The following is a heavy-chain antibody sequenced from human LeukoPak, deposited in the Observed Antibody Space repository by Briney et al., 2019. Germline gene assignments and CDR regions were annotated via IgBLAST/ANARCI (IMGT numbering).Heavy chain of an antibody. CDR3: ARGDGDYVRAGAFDI. Sequence: PSETLSLTCTVSGGSISSGGYYWSWIRQHPGKGLEWIVYIYYSGSTYYNPSLKSRVTISVDTSKNQFSLKLSSVTAADTAVYYCARGDGDYVRAGAFDIWGQGTMVTVSS. CDR2: IYYSGST. D-gene: IGHD4-17*01. V-gene: IGHV4-31*03. J-gene: IGHJ3*02. CDR1: GGSISSGGYY.